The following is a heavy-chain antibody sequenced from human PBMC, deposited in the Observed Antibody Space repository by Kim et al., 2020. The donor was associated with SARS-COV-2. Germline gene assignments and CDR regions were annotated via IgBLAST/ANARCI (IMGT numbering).Heavy chain of an antibody. D-gene: IGHD4-17*01. Sequence: GGSLRLSCAASGFTFSSYAMSWVRQAPGKGLEWVSAISGSGGSTYYADSVKGRFTISRDNSKNTLYLQMNSLRAEDTAVYYCAKDPPANYYNYGDYVNYFDYWGHETLVTVAS. CDR3: AKDPPANYYNYGDYVNYFDY. V-gene: IGHV3-23*01. CDR1: GFTFSSYA. J-gene: IGHJ4*01. CDR2: ISGSGGST.